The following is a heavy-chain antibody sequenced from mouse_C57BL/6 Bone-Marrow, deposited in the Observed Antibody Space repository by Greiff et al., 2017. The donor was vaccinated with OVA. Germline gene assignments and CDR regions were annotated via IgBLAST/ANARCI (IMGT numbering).Heavy chain of an antibody. D-gene: IGHD2-4*01. CDR1: GFTFSSYA. V-gene: IGHV5-4*01. CDR3: ARDRDYYDYDEAY. CDR2: ISDGGSYT. Sequence: VQLKESGGGLVKPGGSLKLSCAASGFTFSSYAMSWVRQTPEKRLEWVATISDGGSYTYYPDNVKGRFTISRDNAKNNLYLQMSHLKSEDTAMYYCARDRDYYDYDEAYWGQGTLVTVSA. J-gene: IGHJ3*01.